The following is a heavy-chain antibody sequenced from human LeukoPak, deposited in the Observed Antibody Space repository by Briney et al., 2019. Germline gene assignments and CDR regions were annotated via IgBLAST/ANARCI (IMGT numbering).Heavy chain of an antibody. D-gene: IGHD3-22*01. CDR2: ISNDGSNK. Sequence: GGSLRLSCAASGFTFSSYGMHWVRQAPGKGLEWVAVISNDGSNKHYGDSVKGRFTISRDNAKNSLYLQMNSLRAEDTAVYYCARVETFIAYYYDSSGYYYVGRAFDIWGQGTMVTVSS. CDR3: ARVETFIAYYYDSSGYYYVGRAFDI. CDR1: GFTFSSYG. J-gene: IGHJ3*02. V-gene: IGHV3-30*03.